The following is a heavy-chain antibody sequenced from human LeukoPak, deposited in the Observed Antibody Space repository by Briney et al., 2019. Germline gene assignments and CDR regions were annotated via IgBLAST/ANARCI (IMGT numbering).Heavy chain of an antibody. D-gene: IGHD2-2*01. J-gene: IGHJ3*02. CDR2: ISYDGSNK. CDR1: GFTFSSYG. CDR3: AKGGYCSSTSCKDASDI. Sequence: GRSLRLSCAASGFTFSSYGMHWVRQAPGKGLEWVAVISYDGSNKYYADSVKGRFTISRDNSKNTLYLQMNSLRAEDTAVYYCAKGGYCSSTSCKDASDIWGQGTMVTVSS. V-gene: IGHV3-30*18.